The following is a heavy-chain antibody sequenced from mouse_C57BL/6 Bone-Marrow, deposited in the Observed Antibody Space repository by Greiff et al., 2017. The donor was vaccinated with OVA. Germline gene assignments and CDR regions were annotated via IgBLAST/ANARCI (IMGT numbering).Heavy chain of an antibody. Sequence: VQLQQSGAELARPGASVKLSCKASGYTFTSYGISWVKQRTGQGLEWIGEIYPRSGNTNYNEKFKGKATLTADKSSSKAYMELRSLTSEDAAVYFCAGHYGSSYGFAYWGQGTLVTVSA. CDR2: IYPRSGNT. D-gene: IGHD1-1*01. CDR3: AGHYGSSYGFAY. J-gene: IGHJ3*01. V-gene: IGHV1-81*01. CDR1: GYTFTSYG.